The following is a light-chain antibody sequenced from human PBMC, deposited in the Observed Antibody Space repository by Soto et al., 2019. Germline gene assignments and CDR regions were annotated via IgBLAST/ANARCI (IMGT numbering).Light chain of an antibody. J-gene: IGKJ5*01. CDR1: QSVSEF. CDR2: GAS. Sequence: FLTQSPATLSLSPGERATLSCRASQSVSEFLAWYQQKPGQAPRLLSYGASNRATGIPERFSGSGSGTDFTLTISRLEPEDFEMYYCQQYVSLPVTFGQGTRLEIK. CDR3: QQYVSLPVT. V-gene: IGKV3-20*01.